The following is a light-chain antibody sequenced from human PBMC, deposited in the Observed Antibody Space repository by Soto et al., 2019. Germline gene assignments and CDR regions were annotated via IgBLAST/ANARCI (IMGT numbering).Light chain of an antibody. V-gene: IGKV3-15*01. Sequence: EIVMTQSPATLSVSPGERATLSCRASQSVSTNLAWYQQKPGQSPRLLMFGASTRATGVPDRFSGSGSGTEFTLTISSLQPEDFAVYYCQQYNNWPPWTFGQGTKEDIK. J-gene: IGKJ1*01. CDR2: GAS. CDR1: QSVSTN. CDR3: QQYNNWPPWT.